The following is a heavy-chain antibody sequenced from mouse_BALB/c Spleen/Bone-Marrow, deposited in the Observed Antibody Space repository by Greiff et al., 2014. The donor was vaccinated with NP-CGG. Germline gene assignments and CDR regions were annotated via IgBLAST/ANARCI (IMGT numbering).Heavy chain of an antibody. V-gene: IGHV1-9*01. CDR3: ARELWLRLAY. J-gene: IGHJ3*01. CDR1: GYTFSSYW. CDR2: ILPGSGST. D-gene: IGHD3-1*01. Sequence: QVQLQQSGAELMKPGASVKISCKTSGYTFSSYWIEWVKQRPGHGLEWIGEILPGSGSTNSNEKFKGKATFTADTSSNTAYMQLSSLTSEDSAVYYCARELWLRLAYWGQGTLVTVSA.